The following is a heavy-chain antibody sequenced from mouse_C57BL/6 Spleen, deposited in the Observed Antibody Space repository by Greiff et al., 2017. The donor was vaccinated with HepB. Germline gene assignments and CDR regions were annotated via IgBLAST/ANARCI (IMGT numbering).Heavy chain of an antibody. D-gene: IGHD6-1*01. J-gene: IGHJ4*01. V-gene: IGHV5-16*01. CDR3: ARARGVAFYYAMDY. CDR1: GFTFSDYY. Sequence: EVQLQESEGGLVQPGSSMKLSCTASGFTFSDYYMAWVRQVPEKGLEWVANINYDGSSTYYLDSLKSRFIISRDNAKNILYLQMSSLKSEDTATYYCARARGVAFYYAMDYWGQGTSVTVSS. CDR2: INYDGSST.